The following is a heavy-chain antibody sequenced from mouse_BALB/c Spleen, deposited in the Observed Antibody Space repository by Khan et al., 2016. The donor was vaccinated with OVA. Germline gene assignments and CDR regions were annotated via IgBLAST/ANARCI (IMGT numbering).Heavy chain of an antibody. J-gene: IGHJ3*01. D-gene: IGHD2-2*01. V-gene: IGHV5-4*02. CDR2: ISDGGSYT. CDR3: ARDGYDAY. CDR1: GFTFSDYY. Sequence: EVALVASGGRLVKPGGSLKLSCAASGFTFSDYYMYWVRQTPEKRLEWVATISDGGSYTYYPDSVKARFTISRVTAKNNLDRQMRSRKAEDTGMDYCARDGYDAYWGQGTLVTVSA.